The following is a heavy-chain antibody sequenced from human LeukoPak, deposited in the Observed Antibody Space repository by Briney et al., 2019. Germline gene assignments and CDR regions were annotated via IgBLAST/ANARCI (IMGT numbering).Heavy chain of an antibody. CDR2: IYSTGAS. D-gene: IGHD4-11*01. CDR1: GDSMRSGGFY. CDR3: ARELTYSNYGLYLD. V-gene: IGHV4-61*02. Sequence: SQTLSLTCTVSGDSMRSGGFYWNWMRQPAGKGLEWIGRIYSTGASNYNPSLKSRVTMSADTSRNQFSLKLNSVTAADTAVYYCARELTYSNYGLYLDWGQGAMVIVSS. J-gene: IGHJ4*02.